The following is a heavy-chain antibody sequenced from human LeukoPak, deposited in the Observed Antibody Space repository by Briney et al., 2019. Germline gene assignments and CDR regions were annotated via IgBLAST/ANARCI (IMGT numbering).Heavy chain of an antibody. Sequence: GGSLRLSCAASGFTFSSYPMHWVRQAPGKGLEWVAFVSDDGNKKFDADFVKGRFTISRDNSKNTLYLQMNSLRGEDTAVYYCARGQLLLEGYFYYMDVWGEGTTVAVSS. CDR3: ARGQLLLEGYFYYMDV. CDR2: VSDDGNKK. CDR1: GFTFSSYP. J-gene: IGHJ6*03. V-gene: IGHV3-30-3*01. D-gene: IGHD2-2*01.